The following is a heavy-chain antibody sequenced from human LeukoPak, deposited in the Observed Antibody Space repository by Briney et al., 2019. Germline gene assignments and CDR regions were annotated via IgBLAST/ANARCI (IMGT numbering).Heavy chain of an antibody. D-gene: IGHD3-10*01. CDR2: IYSGGST. J-gene: IGHJ4*02. CDR1: GFTVSSNY. CDR3: ARRAMVRGDIFDY. Sequence: GGSLRLSCAASGFTVSSNYMSWVRQAPGKGLEWVSVIYSGGSTYYADSVKGRFTISRDNSKNTLYLQMNSLRAEDTAVYYCARRAMVRGDIFDYWGQGTLVTVSS. V-gene: IGHV3-53*01.